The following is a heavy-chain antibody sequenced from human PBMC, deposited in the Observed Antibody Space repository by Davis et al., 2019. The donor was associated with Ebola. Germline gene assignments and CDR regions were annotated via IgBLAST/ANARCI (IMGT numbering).Heavy chain of an antibody. CDR3: AREEDSSSLEN. V-gene: IGHV1-2*06. Sequence: ASVKVSCKASGYTFTGYYMHWVRQAPGQGLEWMGRINPNSGATNYAQKFQGRVSMTRDASISTAYMDLSRLTSDDTAVYYCAREEDSSSLENWGQGTLVTVSS. CDR1: GYTFTGYY. D-gene: IGHD6-6*01. CDR2: INPNSGAT. J-gene: IGHJ4*02.